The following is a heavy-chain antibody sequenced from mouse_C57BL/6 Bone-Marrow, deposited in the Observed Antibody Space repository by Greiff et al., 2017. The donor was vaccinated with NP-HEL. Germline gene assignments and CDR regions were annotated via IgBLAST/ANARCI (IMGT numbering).Heavy chain of an antibody. CDR1: GYTFTSYW. J-gene: IGHJ2*01. Sequence: QVQLKQPGAELVKPGASVKLSCKASGYTFTSYWMHWVKQRPGQGLEWIGMIHPNSGSTNYNEKFKSKATLTVDKSSSTAYMQLSSLTSEDSAVYYCARRGTKCDYFDYWGQGTTLTVSS. V-gene: IGHV1-64*01. CDR3: ARRGTKCDYFDY. D-gene: IGHD1-3*01. CDR2: IHPNSGST.